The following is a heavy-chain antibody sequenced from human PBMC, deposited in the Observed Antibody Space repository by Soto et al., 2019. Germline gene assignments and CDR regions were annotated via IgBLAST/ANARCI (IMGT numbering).Heavy chain of an antibody. J-gene: IGHJ4*02. Sequence: SETLSLTCAVYGGSFSGYYWSWIRQPPGKGLEWIGEINHSGSTNYNPPLKSRVTISVDTSKNQFSLKLSSVTAADTAVYYCARRGVTTVTTGEDYWGQGTLVTVS. CDR2: INHSGST. V-gene: IGHV4-34*01. CDR3: ARRGVTTVTTGEDY. D-gene: IGHD4-17*01. CDR1: GGSFSGYY.